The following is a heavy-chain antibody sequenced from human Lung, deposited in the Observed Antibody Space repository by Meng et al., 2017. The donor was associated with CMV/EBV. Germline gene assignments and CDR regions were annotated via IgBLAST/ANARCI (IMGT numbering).Heavy chain of an antibody. CDR3: ARSDMIRGVVVLDY. V-gene: IGHV1-18*01. CDR1: GYTFIAYA. Sequence: ASVKVSCKASGYTFIAYAFSWVRQAPGQGHEWMGWISAYNGNTNYAQKVQGRVTMTTDTSTSTAYMELRSLRSDDTAVYYCARSDMIRGVVVLDYWGQGTLVTGSS. CDR2: ISAYNGNT. J-gene: IGHJ4*02. D-gene: IGHD3-10*01.